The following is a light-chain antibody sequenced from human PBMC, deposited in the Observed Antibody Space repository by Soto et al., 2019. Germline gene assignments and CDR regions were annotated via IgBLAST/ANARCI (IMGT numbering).Light chain of an antibody. V-gene: IGKV3-20*01. Sequence: FVLTHSPGTLSLSPCERSTLSYRSSQSLTNSFMAWYQQKPGQAPRLLIYDTSSRASGIPDRFSGSGSGTDFTLTISRLETEDFAVFYCQQYGTSEIIFGQGTRLEIK. CDR1: QSLTNSF. CDR2: DTS. CDR3: QQYGTSEII. J-gene: IGKJ5*01.